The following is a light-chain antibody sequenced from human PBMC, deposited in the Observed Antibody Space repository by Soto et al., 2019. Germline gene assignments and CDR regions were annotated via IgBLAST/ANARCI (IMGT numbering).Light chain of an antibody. V-gene: IGLV2-14*01. J-gene: IGLJ2*01. CDR3: SAYTSRSTLV. Sequence: QSALTQPASGSGSPGQSITISCSGTSRDIGAYNLVSWYQQPPGKAPKLLIYEVRNRPSGISYRFSGSKSGTTASLTISSLLPEDEADYYCSAYTSRSTLVFGGGTKVTVL. CDR2: EVR. CDR1: SRDIGAYNL.